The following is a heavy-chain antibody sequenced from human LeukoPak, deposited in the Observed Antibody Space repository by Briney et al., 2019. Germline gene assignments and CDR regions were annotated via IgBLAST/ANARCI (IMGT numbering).Heavy chain of an antibody. CDR3: ARDRGDGYNLNAFDI. Sequence: SHTLSLTYTVTGGSITSGSYYWSWIRQPAGKGLEWIGRIYTSGSTNYNPSLKSRVTISVDTSKNQFSLKLSSVTAADTAVYYCARDRGDGYNLNAFDIWGQGTMVTVSS. CDR1: GGSITSGSYY. CDR2: IYTSGST. J-gene: IGHJ3*02. D-gene: IGHD5-24*01. V-gene: IGHV4-61*02.